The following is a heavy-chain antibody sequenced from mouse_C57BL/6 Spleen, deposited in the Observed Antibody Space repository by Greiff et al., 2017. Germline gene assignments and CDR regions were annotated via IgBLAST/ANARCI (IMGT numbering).Heavy chain of an antibody. CDR3: ARGSGNYAMDY. J-gene: IGHJ4*01. D-gene: IGHD1-1*02. CDR1: GYAFSSYW. Sequence: VMLVESGAELVKPGASVKISCKASGYAFSSYWMNWVKQRPGKGLEWIGQIYPGDGDTNYNGKFKGKATLTADKSSSTAYMQLSSLTSEDSAVYFCARGSGNYAMDYWGQGTSVTVSS. CDR2: IYPGDGDT. V-gene: IGHV1-80*01.